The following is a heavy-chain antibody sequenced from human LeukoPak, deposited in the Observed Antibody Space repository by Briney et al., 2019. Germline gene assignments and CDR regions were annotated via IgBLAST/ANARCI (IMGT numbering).Heavy chain of an antibody. CDR2: IKQDGSEK. Sequence: GGSLRLSCAASGFSSSRYWMNWVRQAPGKGLEWVANIKQDGSEKYYVDSVKGRFTISRDNAKNSLYLQMNSLRAEDTAVYYCASMYSSSWPFDYWGQGTLVTVSS. J-gene: IGHJ4*02. CDR1: GFSSSRYW. V-gene: IGHV3-7*01. CDR3: ASMYSSSWPFDY. D-gene: IGHD6-13*01.